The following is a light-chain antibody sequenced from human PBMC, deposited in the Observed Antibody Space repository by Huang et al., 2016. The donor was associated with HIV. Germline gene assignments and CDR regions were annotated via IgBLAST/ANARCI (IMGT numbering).Light chain of an antibody. V-gene: IGKV3-20*01. CDR2: GAS. CDR1: QSVTRNY. CDR3: QQFGSSPPYS. J-gene: IGKJ2*03. Sequence: EIVLTQSPDTLSLSPGERATVSCRASQSVTRNYLAWYQQRPGQAPKLRIYGASTRATGIPDRFSGSGSGTDFTRTVSRLAPEDFAVYYCQQFGSSPPYSFGQGTKLEIK.